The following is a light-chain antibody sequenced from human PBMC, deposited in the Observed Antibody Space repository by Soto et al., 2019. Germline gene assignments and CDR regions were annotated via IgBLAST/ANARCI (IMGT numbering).Light chain of an antibody. CDR3: QQYNSYSRT. Sequence: DIQMTQSPSTLSASVGDRVTITCRASQSISSRLAWYQQKPGKAPKLLIYKASSLESGVPSRFSGSGSGTEFTLTISSLQPDDFATYYCQQYNSYSRTFGQGTKVDNK. CDR1: QSISSR. CDR2: KAS. V-gene: IGKV1-5*03. J-gene: IGKJ1*01.